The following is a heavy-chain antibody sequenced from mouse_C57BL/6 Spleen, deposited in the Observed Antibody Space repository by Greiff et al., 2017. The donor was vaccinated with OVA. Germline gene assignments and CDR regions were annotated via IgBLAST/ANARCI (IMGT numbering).Heavy chain of an antibody. D-gene: IGHD1-1*01. V-gene: IGHV1-69*01. Sequence: QVQLQQPGAELVMPGASVKLSCKASGYTFTSYWMHWVKQRPGQGLEWIGEIDPSDSYTNYNQKFKGKSTLTVDKSSSTAYMQLSSLTSEDSAVYYCARSDYYGSGDYWGQGTTLTVSS. CDR2: IDPSDSYT. CDR1: GYTFTSYW. J-gene: IGHJ2*01. CDR3: ARSDYYGSGDY.